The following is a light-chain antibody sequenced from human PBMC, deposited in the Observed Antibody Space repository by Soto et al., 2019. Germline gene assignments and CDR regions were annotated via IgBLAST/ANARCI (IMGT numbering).Light chain of an antibody. J-gene: IGKJ2*01. V-gene: IGKV3-20*01. Sequence: EAVLTQSPGTLSLSPGERATLSCRASQSVTNNYFAWYQQQPGQGPRLLIFGSSDRATGIPDRFSDSGSATDFTLTISRLEPEDFAVYDCQQYGSSPPYTVGQATKLEIK. CDR2: GSS. CDR3: QQYGSSPPYT. CDR1: QSVTNNY.